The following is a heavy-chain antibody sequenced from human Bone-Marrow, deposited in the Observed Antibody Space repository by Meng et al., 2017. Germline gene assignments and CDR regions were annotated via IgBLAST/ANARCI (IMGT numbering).Heavy chain of an antibody. V-gene: IGHV1-3*01. D-gene: IGHD1-26*01. CDR2: INAGNGNT. Sequence: VQVVQSGPGVKKPGASVKVSCKASGYTFTSYGMHWVRQAPGQRLEWMGWINAGNGNTVYAQKLQGRVTMTTDTSTSTAYMELRSLRSDDTAVYYCARDGRNSGSNTAIDYWGQGTLVTVSS. CDR1: GYTFTSYG. CDR3: ARDGRNSGSNTAIDY. J-gene: IGHJ4*02.